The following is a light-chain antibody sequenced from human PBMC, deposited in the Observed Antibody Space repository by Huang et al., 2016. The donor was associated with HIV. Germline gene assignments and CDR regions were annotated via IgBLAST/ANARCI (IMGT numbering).Light chain of an antibody. CDR1: QSVGNY. Sequence: IVLTQSPSTLSWYPGESVTLSCRASQSVGNYIAWYQQHPGQSPKLLIYDTSTRATGTPFRFSGSGSGTDFTLTISSLESEDFAVYYCQQRSSGVTFGGGTKV. CDR3: QQRSSGVT. J-gene: IGKJ4*01. V-gene: IGKV3-11*01. CDR2: DTS.